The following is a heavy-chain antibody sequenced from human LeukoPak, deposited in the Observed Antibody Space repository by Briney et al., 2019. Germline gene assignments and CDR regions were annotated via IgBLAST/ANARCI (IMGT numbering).Heavy chain of an antibody. CDR1: GFTFSSYS. J-gene: IGHJ6*03. V-gene: IGHV3-21*01. CDR2: ISSSSSYI. Sequence: GGSLRLSCAASGFTFSSYSMNWVRQAPGKGLEWGSSISSSSSYIYYADSVKGRFTISRDNAKNSLYLQMNSLRAEDTAVYYCARDLPNHCSSTSCYGYYMDVWGKGTTVTVSS. D-gene: IGHD2-2*01. CDR3: ARDLPNHCSSTSCYGYYMDV.